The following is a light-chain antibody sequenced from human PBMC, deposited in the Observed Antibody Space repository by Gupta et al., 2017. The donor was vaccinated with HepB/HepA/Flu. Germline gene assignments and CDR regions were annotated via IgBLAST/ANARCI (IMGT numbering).Light chain of an antibody. CDR1: QSVTSNY. CDR3: QKYGTSFT. V-gene: IGKV3-20*01. J-gene: IGKJ4*01. Sequence: EIVLTQSPGTLSLSPGERATLSCRASQSVTSNYLAWYQQKPGQAPNLLIYGASSRATGIPDRFSGSGSGTDFTLTISRLEPEDFAVYYCQKYGTSFTFGGGTKVGIK. CDR2: GAS.